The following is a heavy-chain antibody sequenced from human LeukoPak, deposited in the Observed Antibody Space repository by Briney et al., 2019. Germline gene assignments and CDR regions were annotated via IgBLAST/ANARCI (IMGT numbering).Heavy chain of an antibody. D-gene: IGHD3-22*01. CDR1: GFTLSSYA. Sequence: GGSLRLSCAASGFTLSSYAMSWVRQAPGKGLEWVSSISASGGGTYYADAVKGRFTISRDNSKNTLYLQMNSLRTEDTALYYCAKDKYYDSSVYHSYFDFRGQGTLVTVSS. CDR3: AKDKYYDSSVYHSYFDF. CDR2: ISASGGGT. V-gene: IGHV3-23*01. J-gene: IGHJ4*02.